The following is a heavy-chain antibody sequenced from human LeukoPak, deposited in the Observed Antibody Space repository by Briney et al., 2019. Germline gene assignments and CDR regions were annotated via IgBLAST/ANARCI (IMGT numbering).Heavy chain of an antibody. CDR2: IIPIFGTA. Sequence: GASVKVSCKASGGTFISYAISWVRQAPGQGLEWMGGIIPIFGTANYAQKFQGRVTITADESTSTAYMELRSLRSDDTAVYYCARDYCSGGSCYSGGWFDPWGQGTLVTVSS. CDR3: ARDYCSGGSCYSGGWFDP. V-gene: IGHV1-69*13. CDR1: GGTFISYA. D-gene: IGHD2-15*01. J-gene: IGHJ5*02.